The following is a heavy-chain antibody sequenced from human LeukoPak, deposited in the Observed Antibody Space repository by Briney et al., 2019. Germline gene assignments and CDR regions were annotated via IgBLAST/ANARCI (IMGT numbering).Heavy chain of an antibody. CDR2: IWYDGSNK. D-gene: IGHD2-2*01. CDR3: ARGFGCSSTSCYSRDQNLHY. CDR1: GFTFSSYG. V-gene: IGHV3-33*08. Sequence: GGSLRLSCAASGFTFSSYGMHWVRQAPGKGLEWVAVIWYDGSNKYYADSVKGRFTISRDNSKNTLYLQMNSLRAEDTAVYYCARGFGCSSTSCYSRDQNLHYWGQGTLVTVSS. J-gene: IGHJ4*02.